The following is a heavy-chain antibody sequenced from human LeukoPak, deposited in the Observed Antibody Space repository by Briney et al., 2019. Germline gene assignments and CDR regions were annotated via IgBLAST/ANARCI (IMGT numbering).Heavy chain of an antibody. J-gene: IGHJ5*02. CDR2: INSDGSST. Sequence: GGSLRLSCAASGFTFDDYAMHWVRQAPGKGLVWVSRINSDGSSTSYADSVKGRFTISRDNAKNTLYLQMNSLRAEDTAVYYCAGEGIVVVPAAIPPGFDPWGQGTLVTVSS. CDR1: GFTFDDYA. V-gene: IGHV3-74*01. CDR3: AGEGIVVVPAAIPPGFDP. D-gene: IGHD2-2*02.